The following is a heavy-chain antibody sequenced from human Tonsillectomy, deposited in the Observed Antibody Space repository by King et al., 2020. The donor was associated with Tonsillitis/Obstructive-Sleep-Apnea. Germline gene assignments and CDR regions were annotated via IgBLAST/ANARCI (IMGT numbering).Heavy chain of an antibody. J-gene: IGHJ3*02. CDR1: GGSFSGYY. CDR2: INHSGST. D-gene: IGHD5-18*01. V-gene: IGHV4-34*01. CDR3: ATAPRAPHAADTAMVTTPNAFDI. Sequence: VQLQQWGAGLLKPSETLSLTCAVYGGSFSGYYWSWIRQPPGKGLEWIGEINHSGSTNYNPSLKSQVPISLDTSKNQFSLQLSSVTAAATAVYYCATAPRAPHAADTAMVTTPNAFDIWGQGTMVTVSS.